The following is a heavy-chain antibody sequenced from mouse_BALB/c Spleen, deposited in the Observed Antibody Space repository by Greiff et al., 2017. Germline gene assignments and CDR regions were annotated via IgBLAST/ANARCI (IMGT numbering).Heavy chain of an antibody. CDR3: ARDRGLITTVVEAMDY. D-gene: IGHD1-1*01. J-gene: IGHJ4*01. V-gene: IGHV2-9*02. Sequence: QVQLKESGPGLVAPSQSLSITCTVSGFSLTSYGVHWVRQPPGKGLEWLGVIWAGGSTNYNSALMSRLSISKDNSKSQVFLKMNSLQTDDTAMYYCARDRGLITTVVEAMDYWGQGTSVTVSS. CDR1: GFSLTSYG. CDR2: IWAGGST.